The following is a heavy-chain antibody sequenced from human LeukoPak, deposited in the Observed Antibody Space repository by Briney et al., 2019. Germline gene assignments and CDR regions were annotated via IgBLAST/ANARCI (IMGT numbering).Heavy chain of an antibody. CDR2: INHSGST. CDR3: ARGLGAYGSGSYFMASRPYYFDY. V-gene: IGHV4-34*01. J-gene: IGHJ4*02. CDR1: GGSFSGYY. Sequence: SETLSLTCAVYGGSFSGYYWSWIRQPPGKGLEWIGEINHSGSTNYNPSLKSRVTISVDTSKNQFTLKLSSVTAADTAVYYCARGLGAYGSGSYFMASRPYYFDYWGQGTLVTVSS. D-gene: IGHD3-10*01.